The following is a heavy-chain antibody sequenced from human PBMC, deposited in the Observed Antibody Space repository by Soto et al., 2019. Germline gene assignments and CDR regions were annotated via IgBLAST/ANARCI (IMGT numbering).Heavy chain of an antibody. J-gene: IGHJ5*02. CDR1: GYTFTGYY. CDR3: ARALRYYDSSGYYP. Sequence: ASVKVSCKASGYTFTGYYMHWVRQAPGQRLEWMGWINAGNGNTKYSQKFQGRVTITRDTSASTAYMELSSLRSEDTAVYYCARALRYYDSSGYYPWGQGTLVTVSS. V-gene: IGHV1-3*01. D-gene: IGHD3-22*01. CDR2: INAGNGNT.